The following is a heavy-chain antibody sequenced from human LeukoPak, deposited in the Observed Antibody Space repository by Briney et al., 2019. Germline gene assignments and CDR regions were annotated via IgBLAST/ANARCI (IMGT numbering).Heavy chain of an antibody. CDR3: TRDPGHYGVDV. CDR1: GASLNNYH. J-gene: IGHJ6*02. V-gene: IGHV4-4*07. Sequence: PSETLSLTCTVAGASLNNYHWTWIRQPAGKGLEWIGRIYLSGLSTSGSTNYNPSLKSRVTVSVDTSKNQFSLRLTSVTAADTAVYYCTRDPGHYGVDVWGQGTTVTVSS. CDR2: IYLSGLSTSGST.